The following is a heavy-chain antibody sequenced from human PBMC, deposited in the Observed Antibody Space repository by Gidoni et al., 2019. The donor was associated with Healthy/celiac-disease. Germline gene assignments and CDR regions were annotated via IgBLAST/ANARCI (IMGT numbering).Heavy chain of an antibody. D-gene: IGHD4-17*01. Sequence: GGSTYYADSVKGRFTISRDNSKNTLYLQMNSLRAEDTAVYYCAKASDYGGNRKPGGYDYYYYYGMDVWGQGTTVTVSS. J-gene: IGHJ6*02. CDR2: GGST. CDR3: AKASDYGGNRKPGGYDYYYYYGMDV. V-gene: IGHV3-23*01.